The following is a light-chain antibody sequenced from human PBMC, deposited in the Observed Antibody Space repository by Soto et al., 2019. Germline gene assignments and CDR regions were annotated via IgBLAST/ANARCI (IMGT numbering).Light chain of an antibody. Sequence: EIVMTQSPATLSLSPGERATLSCRASQSVSSSYFAWYQQIFGEAPRLLFYGASSRATVIPARFSGSGSGIDFTLTISRLEPEDFAAYYCQQYSRSSWTFGQGTKVEIK. CDR2: GAS. CDR3: QQYSRSSWT. V-gene: IGKV3-20*01. J-gene: IGKJ1*01. CDR1: QSVSSSY.